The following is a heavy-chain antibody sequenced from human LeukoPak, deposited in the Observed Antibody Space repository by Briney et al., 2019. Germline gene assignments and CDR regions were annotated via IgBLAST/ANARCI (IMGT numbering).Heavy chain of an antibody. V-gene: IGHV3-74*01. CDR3: ARDLVEYCSGGGCSRFDY. CDR1: GFTFSNYW. J-gene: IGHJ4*02. Sequence: GGSLRLSCAASGFTFSNYWMHWVRQAPGKGLVWVSRINSDGINTSYADSVKGRFTISRDNAKKSLYLQMNSLRAEDTAVYHCARDLVEYCSGGGCSRFDYWGQGTLVTVSS. CDR2: INSDGINT. D-gene: IGHD2-15*01.